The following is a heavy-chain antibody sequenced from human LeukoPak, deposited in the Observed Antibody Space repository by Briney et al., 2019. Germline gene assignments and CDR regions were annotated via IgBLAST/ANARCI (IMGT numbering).Heavy chain of an antibody. D-gene: IGHD2-21*02. CDR2: IKQDGSEE. Sequence: GGSLRLSCAASGFTFSSYWMSWVRQAPGKGLEWVANIKQDGSEEVYVDSVKGRFTISRDNAKNSLFLQMNTLRAEDTAVYYCAREGSEYCGGDCYFFFDYWGQGTLVTVSS. J-gene: IGHJ4*02. CDR1: GFTFSSYW. CDR3: AREGSEYCGGDCYFFFDY. V-gene: IGHV3-7*01.